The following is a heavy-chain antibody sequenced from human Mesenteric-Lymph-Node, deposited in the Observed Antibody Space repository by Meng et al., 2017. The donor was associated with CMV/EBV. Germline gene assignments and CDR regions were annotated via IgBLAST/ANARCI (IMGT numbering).Heavy chain of an antibody. D-gene: IGHD4-23*01. CDR2: INHSGST. J-gene: IGHJ4*02. V-gene: IGHV4-34*01. Sequence: QGQLQQWGAGLLKPSETLSLTCAVYGGSFSGYYWSWIRQPPGKGLEWIGEINHSGSTNYNPSLKSRVTISVDTSKNQFSLKLNSVTAADTAVYYCARHQRWLKSEGGFNYWGQGTLVTVSS. CDR1: GGSFSGYY. CDR3: ARHQRWLKSEGGFNY.